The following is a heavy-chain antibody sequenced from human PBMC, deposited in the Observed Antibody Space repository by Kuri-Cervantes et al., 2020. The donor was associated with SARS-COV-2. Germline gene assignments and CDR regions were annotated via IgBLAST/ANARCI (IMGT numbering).Heavy chain of an antibody. J-gene: IGHJ6*03. D-gene: IGHD2-2*02. CDR3: ARVPRHICSSTSCYILGRGNYYYMDV. CDR1: GFTFSSYD. Sequence: GESLKISCAACGFTFSSYDMHWVRQATGKGLEWVSAIGTAGDTYYPGSVKGQFTISRENAKNSLYLQMNSLRAGDTAVYYCARVPRHICSSTSCYILGRGNYYYMDVWGKGTTVTVSS. V-gene: IGHV3-13*03. CDR2: IGTAGDT.